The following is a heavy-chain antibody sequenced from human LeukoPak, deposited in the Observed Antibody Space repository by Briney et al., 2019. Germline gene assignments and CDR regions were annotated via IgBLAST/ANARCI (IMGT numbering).Heavy chain of an antibody. V-gene: IGHV4-59*01. CDR3: ARDHREMATFDY. CDR1: GGSISGYY. CDR2: IYYSGST. J-gene: IGHJ4*02. Sequence: SETLSLTCTVSGGSISGYYWSWIRQPPGKGLQWIGYIYYSGSTNYNPSLKSRVTISVDTSKNQFSLKLSSVTAADTAVYYCARDHREMATFDYWGQRTLVTVSS. D-gene: IGHD5-24*01.